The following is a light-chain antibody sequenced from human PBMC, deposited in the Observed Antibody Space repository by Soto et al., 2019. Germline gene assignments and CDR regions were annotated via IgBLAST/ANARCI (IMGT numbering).Light chain of an antibody. CDR2: EVS. CDR3: MQSTQLTPT. V-gene: IGKV2D-29*02. Sequence: DVVMTQTPLSLSVAPGQPASISCKSSQSLLHITGETFLFWYLKKPGQYPQLLIYEVSTRVSGVPDRFSGSGSGTDFTLEISRVETDDVGIYECMQSTQLTPTFGQGTRLEIK. CDR1: QSLLHITGETF. J-gene: IGKJ5*01.